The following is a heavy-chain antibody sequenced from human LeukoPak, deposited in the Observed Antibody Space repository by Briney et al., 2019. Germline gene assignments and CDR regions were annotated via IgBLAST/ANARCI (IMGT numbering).Heavy chain of an antibody. V-gene: IGHV4-59*01. CDR2: IYHSGST. Sequence: PSETLSLTCTVSGGSISSYYWSWIRQPPGKGLEWIGYIYHSGSTNYNPSLKSRVTISVDTSKNQFSLKLSSVTAADTAVYYCAGVGGGWYGSLYDYWGQGTLVTVSS. CDR1: GGSISSYY. J-gene: IGHJ4*02. D-gene: IGHD6-19*01. CDR3: AGVGGGWYGSLYDY.